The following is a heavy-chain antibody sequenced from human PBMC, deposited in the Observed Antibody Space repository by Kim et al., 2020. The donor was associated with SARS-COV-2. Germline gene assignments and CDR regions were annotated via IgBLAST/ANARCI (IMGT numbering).Heavy chain of an antibody. CDR1: GFTFTSYG. CDR3: AKRRTSVWLREDFDF. Sequence: GGSLRLSCVASGFTFTSYGMSWVRQAPGKGLEWVSVISGSGQSTYYLDSVKGRFTVSRDNSKSTVYLHMNGLTADDTAKYFCAKRRTSVWLREDFDFWGQGTLVTVSS. D-gene: IGHD6-19*01. CDR2: ISGSGQST. V-gene: IGHV3-23*01. J-gene: IGHJ4*02.